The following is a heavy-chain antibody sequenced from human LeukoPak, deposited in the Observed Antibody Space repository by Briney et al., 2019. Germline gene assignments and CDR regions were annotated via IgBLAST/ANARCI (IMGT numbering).Heavy chain of an antibody. V-gene: IGHV3-21*01. CDR1: GFTFSSYS. CDR2: ISSSSSYI. Sequence: GGSLRLSSAASGFTFSSYSMNWVRQAPGKGLEWVSSISSSSSYIYYADSVKGRFTISRDNAKNSLYLQMDSLRAEDTAVYYCARWAAGTGYFYYGMDVWGQGTTVTVSS. J-gene: IGHJ6*02. CDR3: ARWAAGTGYFYYGMDV. D-gene: IGHD6-13*01.